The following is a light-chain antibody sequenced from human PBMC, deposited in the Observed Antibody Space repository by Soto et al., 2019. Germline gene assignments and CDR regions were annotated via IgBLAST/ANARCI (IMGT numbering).Light chain of an antibody. CDR1: QGVTTN. J-gene: IGKJ5*01. CDR3: QQHNQWPIT. CDR2: DVS. Sequence: EIVMTQSPATLSVSPGERATLSCRAGQGVTTNFAWYQQKSGQSPRLLIYDVSTRATGVPARFSGTGSETDFTLTINSLQSEDSAVYYCQQHNQWPITFGQGTRLEIK. V-gene: IGKV3-15*01.